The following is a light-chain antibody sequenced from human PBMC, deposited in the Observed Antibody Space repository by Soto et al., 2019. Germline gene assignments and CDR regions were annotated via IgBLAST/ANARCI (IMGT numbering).Light chain of an antibody. CDR2: AAS. V-gene: IGKV1-8*01. CDR3: QQYYSYPRT. Sequence: TQSPGTLSLSPVERATLSCMASQGISSYLAWYQQKPGKAPKLLIYAASTLQSGVPSRFSGSGSGTDFTLTISCLQSEDFATYYCQQYYSYPRTFGQGTKVDIK. J-gene: IGKJ1*01. CDR1: QGISSY.